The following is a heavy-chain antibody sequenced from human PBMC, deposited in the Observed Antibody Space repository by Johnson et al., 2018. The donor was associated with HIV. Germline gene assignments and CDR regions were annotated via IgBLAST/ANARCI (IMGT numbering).Heavy chain of an antibody. Sequence: VQLVESGGGLVQPGGSLRLSCAASGFTVSSNYMTWVRQALGKGLEWVSILYSGGSTYYADSVKGRFSISRDNSKNTLFLQLNSLRAEDTAVYYCGRPPPWFGEGIVAFYIWGQGTMGTVSS. D-gene: IGHD3-10*01. V-gene: IGHV3-66*02. CDR2: LYSGGST. J-gene: IGHJ3*02. CDR3: GRPPPWFGEGIVAFYI. CDR1: GFTVSSNY.